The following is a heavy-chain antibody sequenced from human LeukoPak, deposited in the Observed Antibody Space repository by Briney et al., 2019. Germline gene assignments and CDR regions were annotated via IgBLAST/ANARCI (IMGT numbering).Heavy chain of an antibody. V-gene: IGHV3-23*01. CDR2: VSGSGAIA. Sequence: GGSLRLSCAASGFTFNNYAMSWVRQAPGKGLEWVSAVSGSGAIAYYTDSDKGRFTISRDNSKNTLYLQMSSLTAKDTAVYYCAKDRSIGTYYTFDSWGQGTLVTVSS. D-gene: IGHD1-26*01. CDR3: AKDRSIGTYYTFDS. J-gene: IGHJ4*02. CDR1: GFTFNNYA.